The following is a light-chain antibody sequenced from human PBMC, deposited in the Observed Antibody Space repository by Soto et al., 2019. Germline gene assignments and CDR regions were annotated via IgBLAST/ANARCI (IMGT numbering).Light chain of an antibody. J-gene: IGLJ1*01. CDR3: TSYKTSTTYV. V-gene: IGLV2-14*03. CDR2: DVS. Sequence: QSVLTQPASVSGSPGQSITVSCIGTSSDVGRYNFVSWYQQHPGKAPKLVIYDVSNRPSGVSNRFSGSKSGNTASLTISGLQAEDEADYYCTSYKTSTTYVFGTVTKVTDL. CDR1: SSDVGRYNF.